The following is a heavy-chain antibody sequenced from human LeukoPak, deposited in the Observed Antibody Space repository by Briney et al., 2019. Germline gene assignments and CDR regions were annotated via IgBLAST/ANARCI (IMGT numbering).Heavy chain of an antibody. CDR2: IYYSGST. CDR3: ARGPTVNNYYYGMDV. D-gene: IGHD4-17*01. Sequence: PSETLSLTCTVSAGSISSYYWSWIRQPPGKGLEWIGYIYYSGSTNYNPSLKSRVTMSVDTSKKQFSLKLSSVTAADTAVYFCARGPTVNNYYYGMDVWGQGTTVTVSS. J-gene: IGHJ6*02. V-gene: IGHV4-59*01. CDR1: AGSISSYY.